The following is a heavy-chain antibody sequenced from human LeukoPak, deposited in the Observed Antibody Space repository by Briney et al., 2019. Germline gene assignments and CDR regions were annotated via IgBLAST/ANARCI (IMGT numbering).Heavy chain of an antibody. CDR2: IIPIFGTA. V-gene: IGHV1-69*13. CDR3: ARAYPTPSSSWYGYFDY. CDR1: GGTFSSYA. J-gene: IGHJ4*02. D-gene: IGHD6-13*01. Sequence: SVTVSCKASGGTFSSYAISWVRQAPGQGLEWMGGIIPIFGTANYAQKFQGRVTITADESTSTAYMEPSSLRSEDTAVYYCARAYPTPSSSWYGYFDYWGQGTLVTVSS.